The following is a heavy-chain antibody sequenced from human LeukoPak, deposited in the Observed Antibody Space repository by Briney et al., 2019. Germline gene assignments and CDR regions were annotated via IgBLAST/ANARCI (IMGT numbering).Heavy chain of an antibody. V-gene: IGHV3-48*03. CDR1: GFTFSSYE. Sequence: GGSLRLSCAASGFTFSSYEMNWVRRAPGKGLEWVSYISSSGSTIYYADSVKGRFTISRDNAKNSLYLQMNSLRAEDTAVYYCARSKYGKLRGYSGTGFDYWGQGTLVTVSS. D-gene: IGHD5-12*01. CDR2: ISSSGSTI. J-gene: IGHJ4*02. CDR3: ARSKYGKLRGYSGTGFDY.